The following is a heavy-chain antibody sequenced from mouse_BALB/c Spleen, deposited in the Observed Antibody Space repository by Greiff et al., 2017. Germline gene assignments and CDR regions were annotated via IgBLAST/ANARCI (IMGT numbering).Heavy chain of an antibody. D-gene: IGHD2-3*01. CDR2: ISSGGSYT. CDR1: GFTFSSYG. CDR3: ARQGGYDGAWFAY. Sequence: EVKLQESGGDLVKPGGSLKLSCAASGFTFSSYGMSWVRQTPDKRLEWVATISSGGSYTYYPDSVKGRFTISRDNAKNTLYLQMSSLKSEDTAMYYCARQGGYDGAWFAYWGQGTLVTVSA. V-gene: IGHV5-6*01. J-gene: IGHJ3*01.